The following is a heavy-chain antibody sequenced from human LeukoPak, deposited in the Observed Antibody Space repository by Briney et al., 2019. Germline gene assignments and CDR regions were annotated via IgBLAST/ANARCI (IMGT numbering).Heavy chain of an antibody. D-gene: IGHD7-27*01. CDR1: GFTFSSAT. CDR3: AKDPNWDRGS. V-gene: IGHV3-23*01. CDR2: VGPSGGTG. J-gene: IGHJ5*02. Sequence: GGSLRLSCATSGFTFSSATMMGVRQAPGKGLEFVSGVGPSGGTGTYADSVKGRFTISRDNSKNTLYLQMNSLRVEDTAVYYCAKDPNWDRGSWGQGTLVTVSS.